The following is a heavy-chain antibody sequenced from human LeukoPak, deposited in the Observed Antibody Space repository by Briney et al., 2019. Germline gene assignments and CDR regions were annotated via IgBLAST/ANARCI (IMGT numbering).Heavy chain of an antibody. CDR3: AREHIVVSFDY. CDR1: GFTFSSYS. CDR2: ISSSSSYI. J-gene: IGHJ4*02. V-gene: IGHV3-21*01. Sequence: GGSLGLSCAASGFTFSSYSMNWVRQAPGKGLEWVSSISSSSSYIYYADSVKGRFTISRDNAKNSLYLQMNSLRAEDTAVYYCAREHIVVSFDYWGQGTLVTVSS. D-gene: IGHD2-21*01.